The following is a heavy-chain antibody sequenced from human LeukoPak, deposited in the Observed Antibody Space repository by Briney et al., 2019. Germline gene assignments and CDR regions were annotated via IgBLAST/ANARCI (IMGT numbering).Heavy chain of an antibody. CDR1: GYTFTSSA. V-gene: IGHV1-58*01. J-gene: IGHJ4*02. Sequence: SVKVSCKASGYTFTSSAVQWVRQARGQRLEWIGWIVVGSGNTNYAQKFQERVTITRDVSTSTAYMELSSLRSEDTAVYYCAADPASSRYFDWLLSWGQGTLVTVSS. D-gene: IGHD3-9*01. CDR3: AADPASSRYFDWLLS. CDR2: IVVGSGNT.